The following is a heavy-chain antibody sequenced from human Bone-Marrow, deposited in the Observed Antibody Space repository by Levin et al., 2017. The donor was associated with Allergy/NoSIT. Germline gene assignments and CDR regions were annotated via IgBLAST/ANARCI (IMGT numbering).Heavy chain of an antibody. CDR3: AGDSSKPY. CDR2: IDPDGTTT. Sequence: GESLKISCAASGFTFSYYWMHWVRQAPGKGLEWVSRIDPDGTTTTYADSVRGRFTISRDNAKNTLYLQMNSLRAEDTAVYYCAGDSSKPYWGQGTQVTVSS. J-gene: IGHJ4*02. V-gene: IGHV3-74*01. CDR1: GFTFSYYW.